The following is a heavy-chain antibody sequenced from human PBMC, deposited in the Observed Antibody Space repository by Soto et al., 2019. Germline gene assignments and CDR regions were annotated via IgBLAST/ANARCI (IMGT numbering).Heavy chain of an antibody. J-gene: IGHJ4*02. D-gene: IGHD4-17*01. Sequence: SWISQAPGKGLEWVGRIKGKTDGGTTDYAAPVKGRFTISRDDSKNTLYLQMNSLKTEDTAVYYCTTAPVTTDYWGQGTLVTVSS. CDR3: TTAPVTTDY. V-gene: IGHV3-15*01. CDR2: IKGKTDGGTT.